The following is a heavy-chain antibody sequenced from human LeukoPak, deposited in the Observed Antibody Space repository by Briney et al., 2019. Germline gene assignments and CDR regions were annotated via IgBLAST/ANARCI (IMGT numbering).Heavy chain of an antibody. D-gene: IGHD2-2*02. CDR1: GVSISSSNYF. V-gene: IGHV4-39*07. Sequence: SETLSLTCTVSGVSISSSNYFWAWIRQSPGKGLEWIGSIYFRGSISSSPSLKGRVTLAIDASKHQFSLKLASVTAADPALYYRAREDRYCSRTSCYTWDYWGQGTLVAV. CDR2: IYFRGSI. J-gene: IGHJ4*02. CDR3: AREDRYCSRTSCYTWDY.